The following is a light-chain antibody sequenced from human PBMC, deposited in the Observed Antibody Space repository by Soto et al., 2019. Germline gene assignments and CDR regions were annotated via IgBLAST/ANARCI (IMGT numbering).Light chain of an antibody. CDR1: QGISNN. V-gene: IGKV1-9*01. CDR2: AAA. J-gene: IGKJ1*01. Sequence: DIQLTQSPSFLSASVGDRVTITCRASQGISNNLAWYQQKPGKAPKLVIHAAATLQSGVPSRFSGSGSGTEFTPTISSLQPEDVATYYCQQLNTYPPWTFGQGTKVEIK. CDR3: QQLNTYPPWT.